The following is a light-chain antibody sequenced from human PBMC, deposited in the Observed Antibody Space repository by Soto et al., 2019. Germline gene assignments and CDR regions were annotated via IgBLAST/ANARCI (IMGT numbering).Light chain of an antibody. CDR1: HSIDTW. J-gene: IGKJ2*01. V-gene: IGKV1-5*01. CDR3: PQYKSYTPYT. CDR2: DAS. Sequence: DIQMTQSPSALSASLGDRVTITCRASHSIDTWLAWYQQRPGKAPNLLIYDASSLASGVPSRFSGGGSRTEFTLTISNLQPDDFGTYYCPQYKSYTPYTIGQGTKVEIK.